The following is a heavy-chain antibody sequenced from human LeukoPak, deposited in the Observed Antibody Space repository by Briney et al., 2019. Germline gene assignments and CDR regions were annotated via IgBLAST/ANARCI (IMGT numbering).Heavy chain of an antibody. J-gene: IGHJ4*02. CDR2: ITWNSGNI. V-gene: IGHV3-9*01. D-gene: IGHD2-2*01. Sequence: ARSLRLSCAASGFTFDDYAMYWVRQAPGKGLEWVSSITWNSGNIGYADSVKGRFTISRDNAKNTLYLQMNSLRAEDTAVYYCAKDSPAKTPDYWGQGTLVTVSS. CDR3: AKDSPAKTPDY. CDR1: GFTFDDYA.